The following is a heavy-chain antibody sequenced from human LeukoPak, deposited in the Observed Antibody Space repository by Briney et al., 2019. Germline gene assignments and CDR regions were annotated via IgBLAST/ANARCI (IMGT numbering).Heavy chain of an antibody. J-gene: IGHJ4*02. CDR2: ISGSGGST. CDR3: AKGQRGALDY. D-gene: IGHD3-10*01. V-gene: IGHV3-23*01. Sequence: PGGSLRLPCAASGFTFSSYAMSWVRQAPGKGLEWASAISGSGGSTYYADSVKGRFTISRDNSKNTLYLQMNSLRAEDTAVYYCAKGQRGALDYWGQGTLVTVSS. CDR1: GFTFSSYA.